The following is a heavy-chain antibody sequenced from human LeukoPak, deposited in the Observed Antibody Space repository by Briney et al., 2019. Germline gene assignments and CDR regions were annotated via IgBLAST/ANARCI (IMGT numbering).Heavy chain of an antibody. Sequence: GGSLRLSCAASGFTFSTYGMHWVRQAPGKGPEWVAVIRYDGSNKNYGDSVKGRFIISRDNSKNTLYLQMNSLRAEDTAVYYCARALSAMVPDYWGQGTLLTVSS. V-gene: IGHV3-33*01. D-gene: IGHD5-18*01. CDR1: GFTFSTYG. CDR2: IRYDGSNK. J-gene: IGHJ4*02. CDR3: ARALSAMVPDY.